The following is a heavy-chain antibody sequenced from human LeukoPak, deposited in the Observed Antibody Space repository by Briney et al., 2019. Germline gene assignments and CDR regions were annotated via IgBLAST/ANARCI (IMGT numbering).Heavy chain of an antibody. Sequence: GGTLRLSCVASGFTFSNYGMNWVRQAPGKGLEWVSGIVGSGVATYYADSVKGRFTISRDNSKNTLYLQMNSLRAEDTAVYYCAKDSAYYYDSSGYFYDWGQGTLVTVSS. J-gene: IGHJ4*02. V-gene: IGHV3-23*01. CDR2: IVGSGVAT. CDR3: AKDSAYYYDSSGYFYD. D-gene: IGHD3-22*01. CDR1: GFTFSNYG.